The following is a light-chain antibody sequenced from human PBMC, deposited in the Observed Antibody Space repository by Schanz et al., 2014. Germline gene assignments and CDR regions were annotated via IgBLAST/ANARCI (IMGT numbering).Light chain of an antibody. Sequence: EIVLTQSPATLSLSPGERATLSCRASQSVSSYLAWYQHKPGQAPRLLIHGASTRATGVPVRFSGSGSATEFTLTISRLEPEDFAVYFCQQCRNWPMTFGQGTKVEI. CDR3: QQCRNWPMT. V-gene: IGKV3-11*01. J-gene: IGKJ1*01. CDR1: QSVSSY. CDR2: GAS.